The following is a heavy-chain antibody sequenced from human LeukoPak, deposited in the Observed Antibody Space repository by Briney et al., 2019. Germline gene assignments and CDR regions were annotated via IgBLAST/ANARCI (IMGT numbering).Heavy chain of an antibody. D-gene: IGHD6-13*01. CDR3: ARVGSSSWYVYYYYGMDV. J-gene: IGHJ6*02. CDR1: GGSITSYY. CDR2: INHSGST. Sequence: SETLSLTCTVSGGSITSYYWSWIRQPPGKGLEWIGEINHSGSTNYNPSLKSRVTISVDTSKNQFSLKLSSVTAADTAVYYCARVGSSSWYVYYYYGMDVWGQGTTVTVSS. V-gene: IGHV4-34*01.